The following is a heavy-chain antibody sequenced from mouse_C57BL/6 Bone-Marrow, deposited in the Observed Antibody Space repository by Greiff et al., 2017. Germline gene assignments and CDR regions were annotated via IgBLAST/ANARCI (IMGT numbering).Heavy chain of an antibody. CDR1: GYTFTSYW. CDR3: ARDFYYYGTWYFDV. D-gene: IGHD1-1*01. V-gene: IGHV1-52*01. CDR2: IDPSDSET. J-gene: IGHJ1*03. Sequence: QVQLQQPGAELVRPGSSVKLSCKASGYTFTSYWMHWVKQRPIQGLEWIGNIDPSDSETHYNQKFKDKATLTVDKSSSTAYMQLSSLTSDDSAVYYCARDFYYYGTWYFDVWGTGTTVTVSS.